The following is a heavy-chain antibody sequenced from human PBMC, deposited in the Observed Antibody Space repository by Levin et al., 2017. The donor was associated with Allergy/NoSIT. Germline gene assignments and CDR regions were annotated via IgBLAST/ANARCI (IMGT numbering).Heavy chain of an antibody. V-gene: IGHV4-39*01. Sequence: PSETLSLTCTVSGGSISSSISYWGWIRQAPGKGLEWIGSIYNSGSTYYNPSLKSRVTTSVDTSKNQFSLKLSSVTAADTAVYYCARQCYDILTGYYNFDYWGQGTLVTVSS. D-gene: IGHD3-9*01. CDR3: ARQCYDILTGYYNFDY. CDR1: GGSISSSISY. CDR2: IYNSGST. J-gene: IGHJ4*02.